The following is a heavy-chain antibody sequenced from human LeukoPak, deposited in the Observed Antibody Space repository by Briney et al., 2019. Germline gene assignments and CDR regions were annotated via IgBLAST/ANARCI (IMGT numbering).Heavy chain of an antibody. CDR3: ARDRGGPDSGYDQEYYFDY. Sequence: SVKVSCKASGGTFSSYAIGWVRQAPGQGLEWMGRISPILGIANYAHKFQRRVTITADKSTSTAYMELSSLRSEDTAVYYCARDRGGPDSGYDQEYYFDYWGQGTLVTVSS. J-gene: IGHJ4*02. V-gene: IGHV1-69*04. D-gene: IGHD5-12*01. CDR1: GGTFSSYA. CDR2: ISPILGIA.